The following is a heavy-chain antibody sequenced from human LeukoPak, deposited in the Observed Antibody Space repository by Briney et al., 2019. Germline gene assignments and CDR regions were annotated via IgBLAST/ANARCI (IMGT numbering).Heavy chain of an antibody. CDR1: GFTFSSYG. J-gene: IGHJ4*02. V-gene: IGHV3-30*03. Sequence: SLRLSCAASGFTFSSYGMHWVRQAPGKGLEWVAVISYDGSNKYYADSVKGRFTISRDNSKNTLYLQMNSLRAEDTAVYYCARGYSSSWPYYFDYWGQGTLVTVSS. CDR3: ARGYSSSWPYYFDY. CDR2: ISYDGSNK. D-gene: IGHD6-13*01.